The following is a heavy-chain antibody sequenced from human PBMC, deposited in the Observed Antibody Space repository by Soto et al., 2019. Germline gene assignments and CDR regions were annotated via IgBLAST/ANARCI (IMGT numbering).Heavy chain of an antibody. D-gene: IGHD2-2*01. Sequence: EEQLVESGGGLVQPGESLRLSCAASGFTFSIYSMNWVRQAPGKGLEWISYISKSSSTVYYADSVKGRFTISRDNAKNSRYLQMNSPRAEDTAVYYCVRANQLLLNAVDLWGQGTMVTVSS. V-gene: IGHV3-48*01. CDR2: ISKSSSTV. CDR1: GFTFSIYS. J-gene: IGHJ3*01. CDR3: VRANQLLLNAVDL.